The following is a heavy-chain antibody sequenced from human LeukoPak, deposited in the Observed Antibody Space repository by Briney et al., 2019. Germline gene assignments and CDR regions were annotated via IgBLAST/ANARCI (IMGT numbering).Heavy chain of an antibody. Sequence: SETLSLTCAVYGGSFSGYYWSWIRQPPGKGLEWIGEINHSGSTNYNPSLKSRVTISVDTSKNQFSLKLSSVTAADTAVYYCARGLRVRGPSLVASGYWGQGTLVSVSS. D-gene: IGHD3-10*01. CDR2: INHSGST. CDR3: ARGLRVRGPSLVASGY. V-gene: IGHV4-34*01. CDR1: GGSFSGYY. J-gene: IGHJ4*02.